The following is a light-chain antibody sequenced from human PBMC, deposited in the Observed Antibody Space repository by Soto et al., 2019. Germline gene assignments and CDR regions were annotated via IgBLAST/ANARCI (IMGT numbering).Light chain of an antibody. J-gene: IGLJ1*01. CDR2: GVV. CDR1: GNDVGAYNY. Sequence: QSALTQPRSLSGSPGQSVTISCTGTGNDVGAYNYVSWYQQHPGRPPKLLIYGVVRWPSGVPDRFSGSKSGNTASLTISGLQAEDEADYFCCSYAGGYTYLFGTGTKLTVL. V-gene: IGLV2-11*01. CDR3: CSYAGGYTYL.